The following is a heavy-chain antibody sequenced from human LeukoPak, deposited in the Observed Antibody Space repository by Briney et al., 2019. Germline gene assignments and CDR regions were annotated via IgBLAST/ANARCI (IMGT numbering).Heavy chain of an antibody. Sequence: GGSLRLSCAASRFTFRSYGMHWVRQAPGKGLEWVAFIRYDGSSKYYADSVKGRFTISRDNSKNTLYLQMNSLRAEDTAVYYCARVLYQPTYKDAFDIWGQGTMVTVSS. CDR1: RFTFRSYG. D-gene: IGHD2-2*01. CDR3: ARVLYQPTYKDAFDI. V-gene: IGHV3-30*02. J-gene: IGHJ3*02. CDR2: IRYDGSSK.